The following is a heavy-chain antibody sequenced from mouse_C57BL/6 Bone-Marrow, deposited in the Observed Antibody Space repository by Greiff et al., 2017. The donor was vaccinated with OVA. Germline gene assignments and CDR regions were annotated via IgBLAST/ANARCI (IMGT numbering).Heavy chain of an antibody. CDR2: IYPRSGNT. CDR3: ARVRWLLDY. CDR1: GYTFTSYG. D-gene: IGHD2-3*01. Sequence: VQLVESGAELARPGASVKLSCKASGYTFTSYGISWVKQRTGQGLEWIGEIYPRSGNTYYNEKFKGKTTLTADKSSSTAYMELRSLTSEDSAVYFCARVRWLLDYWGQGTTLTVSS. J-gene: IGHJ2*01. V-gene: IGHV1-81*01.